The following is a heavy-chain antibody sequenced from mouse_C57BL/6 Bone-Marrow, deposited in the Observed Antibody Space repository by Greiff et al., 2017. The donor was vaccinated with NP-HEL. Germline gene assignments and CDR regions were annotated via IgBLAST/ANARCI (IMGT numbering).Heavy chain of an antibody. Sequence: QVQLQQPGAELVKPGASVKLSCKASGYTFTNYWMHWVKQRPGRGLEWIGRIYPNSGGTKYNEKFKSKATLTVDKPSSTAYMQLSSLTSEDSAVYYCARYYYESGYFDYWGQGTTLTVSS. CDR2: IYPNSGGT. CDR1: GYTFTNYW. V-gene: IGHV1-72*01. CDR3: ARYYYESGYFDY. D-gene: IGHD1-1*01. J-gene: IGHJ2*01.